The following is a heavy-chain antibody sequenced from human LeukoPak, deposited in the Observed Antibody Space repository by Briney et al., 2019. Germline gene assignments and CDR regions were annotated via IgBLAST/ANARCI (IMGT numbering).Heavy chain of an antibody. J-gene: IGHJ2*01. CDR2: INHTGGT. CDR1: GGSFSGYY. D-gene: IGHD3-10*01. CDR3: ARSGGYFDL. V-gene: IGHV4-34*01. Sequence: PSGTLSLTCADYGGSFSGYYWSWIRQPPGKGLEWIGEINHTGGTNYNASLKTRLTIPVDTCNNQFSLKLRTVPAANTAVYYCARSGGYFDLWGRGTLVTVSS.